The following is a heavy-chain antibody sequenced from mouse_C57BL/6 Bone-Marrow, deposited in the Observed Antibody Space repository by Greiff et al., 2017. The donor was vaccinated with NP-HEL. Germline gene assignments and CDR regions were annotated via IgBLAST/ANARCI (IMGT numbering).Heavy chain of an antibody. CDR3: RGSHFDY. Sequence: VQLVESGAELVRPGASVKLSCTASGFNIKDDYMHWVKQRPEQGLEWIGWIDPENGDTEYASKFQGKATITADTSSNTAYLQLSSLTSEDTAVYYCRGSHFDYWGQGTTLTVSS. D-gene: IGHD1-1*01. CDR2: IDPENGDT. CDR1: GFNIKDDY. J-gene: IGHJ2*01. V-gene: IGHV14-4*01.